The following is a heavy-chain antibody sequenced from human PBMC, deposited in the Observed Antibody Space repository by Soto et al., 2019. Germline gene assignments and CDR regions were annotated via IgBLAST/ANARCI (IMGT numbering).Heavy chain of an antibody. CDR1: GGSFSGYY. CDR2: INHSGST. Sequence: QVQLQQWGAGLLKPSETLSLTCAVYGGSFSGYYWSWIRQPPGKGLEWIGEINHSGSTNYNPSLKTRVTISVDTSKNQFSLKLSSVTAADTAVYYCARELRHYDYYYMDVWGKGTTVTVSS. D-gene: IGHD4-17*01. V-gene: IGHV4-34*01. CDR3: ARELRHYDYYYMDV. J-gene: IGHJ6*03.